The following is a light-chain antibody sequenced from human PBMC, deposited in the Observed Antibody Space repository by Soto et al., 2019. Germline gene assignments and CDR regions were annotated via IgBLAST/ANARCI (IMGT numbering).Light chain of an antibody. J-gene: IGKJ1*01. V-gene: IGKV1-9*01. Sequence: DIKLTQSPSFLSASAGDRVTITCRASQGISSFLAWYQQKPGRAPKLLIYAASTLQSGVPSRFSGSGSGTDFTLTISSLQPEDFATYYCLQDYNYPQTFGQGTKVDIK. CDR2: AAS. CDR1: QGISSF. CDR3: LQDYNYPQT.